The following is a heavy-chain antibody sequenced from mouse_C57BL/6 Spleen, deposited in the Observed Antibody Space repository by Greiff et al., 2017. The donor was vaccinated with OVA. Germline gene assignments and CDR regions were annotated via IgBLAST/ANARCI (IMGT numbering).Heavy chain of an antibody. CDR1: GYTFTDYN. Sequence: VQLKESGPELVKPGASVKIPCKASGYTFTDYNMDWVKQSHGKSLEWIGDINPNNGGTIYNQKFKGKATLTVDKSSSTTYMELRSLTSEDTAVYYCARGTYYDAMDYWGQGTSVTVSS. J-gene: IGHJ4*01. CDR2: INPNNGGT. D-gene: IGHD3-3*01. V-gene: IGHV1-18*01. CDR3: ARGTYYDAMDY.